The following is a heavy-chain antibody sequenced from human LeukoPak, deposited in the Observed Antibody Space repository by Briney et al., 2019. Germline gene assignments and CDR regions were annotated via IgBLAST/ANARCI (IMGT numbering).Heavy chain of an antibody. J-gene: IGHJ6*02. V-gene: IGHV3-21*01. CDR3: TRDFYCSGGSCYSYGMDV. Sequence: GGSLRLSCAASRFTFSSYSMNWVRQAPGKGLEWVSSISSSSRYIYYADSVKGRFTISRDNAKNSLYLQMNSLRAEDTAIYYCTRDFYCSGGSCYSYGMDVWGQGTTVTVSS. CDR1: RFTFSSYS. D-gene: IGHD2-15*01. CDR2: ISSSSRYI.